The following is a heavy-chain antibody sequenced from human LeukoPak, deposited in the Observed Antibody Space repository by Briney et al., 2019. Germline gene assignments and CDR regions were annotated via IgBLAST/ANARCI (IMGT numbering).Heavy chain of an antibody. Sequence: GESLKISCKASGYSFTNYWIGWVRQMPGKGLEWMGIIYPGDSDPRYSPSFQGQVTISADKSISTAYLQWSSLKASDTAMYYCARLDILTGSPFDYWGQGTLVTVSS. CDR3: ARLDILTGSPFDY. D-gene: IGHD3-9*01. CDR1: GYSFTNYW. J-gene: IGHJ4*02. CDR2: IYPGDSDP. V-gene: IGHV5-51*01.